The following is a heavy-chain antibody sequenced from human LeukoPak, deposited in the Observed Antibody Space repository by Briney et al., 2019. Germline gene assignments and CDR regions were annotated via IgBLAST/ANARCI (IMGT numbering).Heavy chain of an antibody. V-gene: IGHV3-74*01. J-gene: IGHJ4*02. D-gene: IGHD3-9*01. CDR2: INEDGRIT. CDR1: GFTFSSYW. Sequence: PGGSLRLPCAASGFTFSSYWFHWVRQIPGKGLVWVSRINEDGRITDYADSVKGRFTISRDNAKNTLYLQTNSLRAEDTALYYCAKDFTGPRDYWGQGTLVTVSS. CDR3: AKDFTGPRDY.